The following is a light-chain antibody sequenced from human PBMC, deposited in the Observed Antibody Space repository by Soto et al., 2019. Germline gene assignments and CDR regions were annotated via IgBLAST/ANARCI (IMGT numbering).Light chain of an antibody. CDR3: QQYDNLPIT. CDR1: KDISNY. CDR2: NAP. J-gene: IGKJ5*01. Sequence: DIQMTQSPPSLSASVGARVTITCQASKDISNYLNWYHQKPGKSPKLLIYNAPNLETGFPSRFSGSGSGTDFTFTISSLQPEDIATYYCQQYDNLPITFGQGTRLEIK. V-gene: IGKV1-33*01.